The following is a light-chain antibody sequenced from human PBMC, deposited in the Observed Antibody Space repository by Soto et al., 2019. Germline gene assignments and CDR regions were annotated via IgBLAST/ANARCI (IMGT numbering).Light chain of an antibody. V-gene: IGLV2-11*01. CDR3: CSYTASYSV. J-gene: IGLJ2*01. CDR2: DVT. CDR1: GAFDF. Sequence: QSALTQPRSVSGSPGQSVAISCTGIGAFDFVSWYQQYPGKAPKLMIYDVTKPPSGVPDRFSGSKSGDTASLTISGLQAEDEADYYCCSYTASYSVFGGGTKLTVL.